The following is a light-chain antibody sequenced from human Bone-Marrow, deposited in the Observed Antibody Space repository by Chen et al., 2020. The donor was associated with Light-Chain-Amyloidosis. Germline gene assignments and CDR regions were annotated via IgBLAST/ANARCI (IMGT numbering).Light chain of an antibody. V-gene: IGLV3-27*01. CDR2: KDS. CDR3: YSATDNNLGV. J-gene: IGLJ2*01. CDR1: VLAKKKY. Sequence: SYELTQPYSVSASPVQTARITCSGDVLAKKKYARWFQQKPGQAPVLVIYKDSERPSGIPERFSGSSSGTTVTLTISGAQVEDEADYYCYSATDNNLGVFGGGTKLTVL.